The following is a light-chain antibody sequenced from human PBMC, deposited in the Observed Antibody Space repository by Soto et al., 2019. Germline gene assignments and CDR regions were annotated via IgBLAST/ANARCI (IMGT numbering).Light chain of an antibody. CDR1: SSDVGGYNY. V-gene: IGLV2-11*01. CDR3: CSYAGSYTPGV. J-gene: IGLJ3*02. Sequence: QSVLTQPRSVSGSPGQSVTISCTGTSSDVGGYNYVSWYQQHPGKAPKLMIYDVSKRPSGVPDRFSGSKSGNTASLTISGLQAEDEADYSCCSYAGSYTPGVFGGGTKLTVL. CDR2: DVS.